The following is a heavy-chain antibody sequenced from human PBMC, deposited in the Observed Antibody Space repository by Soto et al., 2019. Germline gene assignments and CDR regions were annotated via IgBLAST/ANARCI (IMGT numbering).Heavy chain of an antibody. Sequence: SETLSLTCTVSGGSISSYYWSWIRQPPGKGLEWIGYIYYSGSTNYNPSLKSRVTISVDTSKNQFSLKLSSVTAADTAVYYFSRQIYYYYYMYFWGQGTTVTVSS. CDR1: GGSISSYY. J-gene: IGHJ6*03. CDR2: IYYSGST. V-gene: IGHV4-59*08. CDR3: SRQIYYYYYMYF.